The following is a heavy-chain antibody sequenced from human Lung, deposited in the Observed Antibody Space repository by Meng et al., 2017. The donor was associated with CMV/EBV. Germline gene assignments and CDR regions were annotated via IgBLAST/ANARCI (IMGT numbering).Heavy chain of an antibody. CDR3: ARDFGIVGATSIVGY. CDR1: GFTFSRYW. CDR2: IKQDGSEK. V-gene: IGHV3-7*01. D-gene: IGHD1-26*01. J-gene: IGHJ4*02. Sequence: SCAASGFTFSRYWMSWVRQAPGKGLEWVVNIKQDGSEKYYVDSVKGRFTISRDNAKNSLYLQMNSLRAEDTGVYYCARDFGIVGATSIVGYWGQGXLVTVSS.